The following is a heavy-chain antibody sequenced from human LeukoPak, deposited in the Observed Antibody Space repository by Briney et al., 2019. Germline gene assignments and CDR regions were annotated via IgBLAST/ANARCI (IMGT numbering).Heavy chain of an antibody. J-gene: IGHJ5*02. D-gene: IGHD2-2*01. CDR3: APRVCSSTPCWFDP. CDR1: GGSFSGYY. V-gene: IGHV4-34*01. Sequence: SETLSLTCAVYGGSFSGYYWSWIRQPPGKGLEWIGEINHSGSTNYNPSLKSRVTISVDTSKNQFSLKLSSVTAADTAVYYCAPRVCSSTPCWFDPWGQGTLVTVSS. CDR2: INHSGST.